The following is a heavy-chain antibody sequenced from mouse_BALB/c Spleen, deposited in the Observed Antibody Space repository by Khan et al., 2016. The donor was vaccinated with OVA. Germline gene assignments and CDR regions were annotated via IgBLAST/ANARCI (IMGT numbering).Heavy chain of an antibody. V-gene: IGHV5-6*01. D-gene: IGHD4-1*01. CDR2: ISSDGSYT. CDR1: GFTFSNYG. J-gene: IGHJ3*01. Sequence: EVQLVESGGDLVKPGGSLKLSCAASGFTFSNYGMSWVRQTPDKRLEWVATISSDGSYTYYPDSVKGRFTISRNNAKNTLYLQMTSLRSEDTAMFYCTSHLTGSFAYWGQWTLVTVSA. CDR3: TSHLTGSFAY.